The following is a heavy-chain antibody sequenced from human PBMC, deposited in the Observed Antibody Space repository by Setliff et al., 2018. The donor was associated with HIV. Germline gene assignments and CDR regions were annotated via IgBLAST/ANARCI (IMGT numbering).Heavy chain of an antibody. J-gene: IGHJ4*02. Sequence: ASVKVSCKPSGYTFTTYGLSWMRQAPGQGLEWMGWISTYSDETSSSQNLQGRLTMTTDTSTGTAYMELRSLRSDDTAVYYCGRDRGWDRRYFEYWGQGTLVTVS. CDR3: GRDRGWDRRYFEY. CDR2: ISTYSDET. CDR1: GYTFTTYG. D-gene: IGHD1-26*01. V-gene: IGHV1-18*01.